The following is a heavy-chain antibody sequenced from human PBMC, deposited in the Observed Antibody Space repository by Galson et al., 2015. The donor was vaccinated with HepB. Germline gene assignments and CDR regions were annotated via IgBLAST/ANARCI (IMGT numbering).Heavy chain of an antibody. J-gene: IGHJ6*02. CDR3: AKGRIVGATTRYYYYGMDV. CDR1: GFTFSSYA. D-gene: IGHD1-26*01. CDR2: ISGSGGST. V-gene: IGHV3-23*01. Sequence: SLRLSCAASGFTFSSYAMSWVRQAPGKGLEWVSAISGSGGSTYYADSVKGRFTISRDNSKNTLYLQMNSLRAEDTAVYYCAKGRIVGATTRYYYYGMDVWGQGTTVTVSS.